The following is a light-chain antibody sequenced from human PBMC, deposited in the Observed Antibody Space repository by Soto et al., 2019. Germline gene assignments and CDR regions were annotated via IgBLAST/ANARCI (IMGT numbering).Light chain of an antibody. J-gene: IGLJ1*01. CDR1: SSDIGAYIY. CDR2: EVS. Sequence: QSALAQPPSASGSPGQSVTISCTGPSSDIGAYIYVSWYQQHPGKAPKLMISEVSRRPSGVPERFSGSKSGNTASLTVSGLQADDEAHYYCSSYAGSNNFVFGTGTKVTVL. CDR3: SSYAGSNNFV. V-gene: IGLV2-8*01.